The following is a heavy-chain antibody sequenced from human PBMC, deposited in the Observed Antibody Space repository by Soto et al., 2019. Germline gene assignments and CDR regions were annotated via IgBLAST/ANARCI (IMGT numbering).Heavy chain of an antibody. CDR3: AFPEAGDFHY. Sequence: PWEALSLTCAASGASISSTDWWSWFRQPPGKVVEWPGEIYHSGSTYYDPSLKSRVTISVDKSKNQFSLKLTSVTAADPAVYYLAFPEAGDFHYWGEVASFTVSS. D-gene: IGHD6-13*01. J-gene: IGHJ4*02. CDR2: IYHSGST. V-gene: IGHV4-4*02. CDR1: GASISSTDW.